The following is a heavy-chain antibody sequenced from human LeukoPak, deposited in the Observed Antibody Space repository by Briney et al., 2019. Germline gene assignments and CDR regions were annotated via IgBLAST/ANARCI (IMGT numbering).Heavy chain of an antibody. V-gene: IGHV4-59*01. J-gene: IGHJ3*02. CDR2: IYYSGST. D-gene: IGHD3-10*01. Sequence: PSETLSLTCTVSGFSISSYYWSWLRQPPGKGLEGMGYIYYSGSTNYNPSLKSRVTISVDTSKNQFSLKLSSVIAADTAVYYCAREGRLLWFGESTADAFDIWGQGTMVTVSS. CDR3: AREGRLLWFGESTADAFDI. CDR1: GFSISSYY.